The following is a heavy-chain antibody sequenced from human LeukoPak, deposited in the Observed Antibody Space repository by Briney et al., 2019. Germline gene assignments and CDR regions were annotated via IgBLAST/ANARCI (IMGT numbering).Heavy chain of an antibody. Sequence: SETLSLTCTVAAGSISSSSYDWGWIRQPPGKGLEWIGIIYYSGSTYYNPSLKSRFTISVDTSKNQFSLKLSSVTAADTAVYYCARHSPSDAFDIWGQGTMVTVSS. CDR2: IYYSGST. V-gene: IGHV4-39*01. CDR1: AGSISSSSYD. CDR3: ARHSPSDAFDI. J-gene: IGHJ3*02.